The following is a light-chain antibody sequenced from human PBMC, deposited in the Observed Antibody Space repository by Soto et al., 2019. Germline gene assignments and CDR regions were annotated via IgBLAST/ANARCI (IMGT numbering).Light chain of an antibody. CDR3: SSYAGGNNLV. Sequence: QSALTQPPSASGSPGQSVTISCTGTSSDVVGYNFVSWYQQHPGKAPKLMIYEVSKRPSGVPDRFSGSKSGNTASLTVSGRQAEDEADYYCSSYAGGNNLVFGGGTKVTVL. J-gene: IGLJ2*01. CDR2: EVS. CDR1: SSDVVGYNF. V-gene: IGLV2-8*01.